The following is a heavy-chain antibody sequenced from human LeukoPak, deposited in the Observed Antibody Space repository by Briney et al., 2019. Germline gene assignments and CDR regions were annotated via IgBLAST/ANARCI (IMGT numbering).Heavy chain of an antibody. V-gene: IGHV4-4*07. CDR1: GGSISIYY. CDR3: ARTRRQLVTLYYYYYYMDV. Sequence: PSETLSLTCTVSGGSISIYYWSWIRQPAGKGLEWIGRIYTSGSTNYNPSLKSRVTMSVDTSKNQSSLKLSSVTAADTAVYYCARTRRQLVTLYYYYYYMDVWGKGTTVTVSS. CDR2: IYTSGST. J-gene: IGHJ6*03. D-gene: IGHD6-13*01.